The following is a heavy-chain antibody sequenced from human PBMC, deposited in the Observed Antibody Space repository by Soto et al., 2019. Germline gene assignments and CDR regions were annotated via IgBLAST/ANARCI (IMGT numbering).Heavy chain of an antibody. Sequence: PGGSLRLSCAASGFTLSSFWMHWVRQAPGKGLVWVSRINSDGSTTNYADSVKGRFTVSRDNGRNTLYLQMNTLRAEDTAVYYCARGGWAEHYYTSGTPTKGFDIWGQGTMVTVSS. CDR2: INSDGSTT. CDR1: GFTLSSFW. J-gene: IGHJ3*02. V-gene: IGHV3-74*01. D-gene: IGHD3-10*01. CDR3: ARGGWAEHYYTSGTPTKGFDI.